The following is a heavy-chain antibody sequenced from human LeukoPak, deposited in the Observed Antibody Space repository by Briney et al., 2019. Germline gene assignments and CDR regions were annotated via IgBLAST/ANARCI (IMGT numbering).Heavy chain of an antibody. D-gene: IGHD1-26*01. V-gene: IGHV3-23*01. CDR1: GFTFSNYA. Sequence: QPGGSLRLSCAVSGFTFSNYAMSWVRQAPGKGLEWVSTITGSGGSTYYPDSVKGRFTISRDNSKNTLYLQMSSLRAEDTAVYYCAKDFLLGIVPTGTKDYWGQGTLVTASS. J-gene: IGHJ4*02. CDR3: AKDFLLGIVPTGTKDY. CDR2: ITGSGGST.